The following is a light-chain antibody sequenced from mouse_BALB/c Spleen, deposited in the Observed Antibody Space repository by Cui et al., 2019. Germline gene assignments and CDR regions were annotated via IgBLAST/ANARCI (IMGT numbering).Light chain of an antibody. CDR1: SSVNY. CDR3: QQFTSSPYT. Sequence: ENVLTQFQAIMSASLGEKVTMSCRASSSVNYMYWYQQKSYASPKLWIYYTSNLAPGVPARFSGSGSGYSYSLTISSMEGEDAATYYCQQFTSSPYTFGGGTKLEIK. CDR2: YTS. V-gene: IGKV4-50*01. J-gene: IGKJ2*01.